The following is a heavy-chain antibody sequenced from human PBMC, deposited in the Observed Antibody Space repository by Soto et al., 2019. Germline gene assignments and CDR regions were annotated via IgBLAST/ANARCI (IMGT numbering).Heavy chain of an antibody. Sequence: QVQLVQSGAEVKKPGASLKVSCQVSGYSFSDYGIAWVRQAPGQGLAWVGWISTYNGNTNYAQKFQGRVTMTTDTSANTAYMELRSLRSDDTAMYYCARYGYSSGWYLGTGMDVWGQGTPVTVSS. D-gene: IGHD6-19*01. J-gene: IGHJ6*02. V-gene: IGHV1-18*04. CDR1: GYSFSDYG. CDR2: ISTYNGNT. CDR3: ARYGYSSGWYLGTGMDV.